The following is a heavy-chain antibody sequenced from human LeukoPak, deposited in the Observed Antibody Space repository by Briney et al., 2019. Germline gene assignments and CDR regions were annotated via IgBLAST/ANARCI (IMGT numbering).Heavy chain of an antibody. J-gene: IGHJ6*02. V-gene: IGHV4-34*01. Sequence: PSETQSLTCAVYGGSFSGYYWSWIRQPPGKGLEWIGEINHSGSTNYNPSLKSRVTISVDTSKNQFSLKLSSVTAAGTAVYYCARETRYYYYGMDVWGQGTTVTVSS. D-gene: IGHD1-7*01. CDR1: GGSFSGYY. CDR3: ARETRYYYYGMDV. CDR2: INHSGST.